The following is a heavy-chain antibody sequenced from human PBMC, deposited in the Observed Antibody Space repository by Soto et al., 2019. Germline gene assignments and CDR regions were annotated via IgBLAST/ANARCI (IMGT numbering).Heavy chain of an antibody. Sequence: QVQLVQSGAEVKKPGASVKVSCKASGYTFTNFGISWVRQAPGQGLEWMGWISAYNGNTNYAQKFQGRVTMTTDTSTSTAYRAVRSLRFDDTAVYYCARGGTPIAYGGQGTLVTVSS. CDR1: GYTFTNFG. D-gene: IGHD3-16*01. V-gene: IGHV1-18*01. J-gene: IGHJ4*02. CDR3: ARGGTPIAY. CDR2: ISAYNGNT.